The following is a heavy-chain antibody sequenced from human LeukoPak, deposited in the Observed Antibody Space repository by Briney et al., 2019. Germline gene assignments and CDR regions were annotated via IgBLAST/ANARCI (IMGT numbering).Heavy chain of an antibody. CDR3: ARERGIAAAGKIDY. J-gene: IGHJ4*02. V-gene: IGHV4-34*01. D-gene: IGHD6-13*01. CDR1: GGSFSGYY. CDR2: INHSGST. Sequence: SETLSLTCAVYGGSFSGYYWSWIRQPPGKGLEWIGEINHSGSTNYNPSLKSRVTISVDTSMNQFSLKLSSVTAADTAVYYCARERGIAAAGKIDYWGQGTLVTVSS.